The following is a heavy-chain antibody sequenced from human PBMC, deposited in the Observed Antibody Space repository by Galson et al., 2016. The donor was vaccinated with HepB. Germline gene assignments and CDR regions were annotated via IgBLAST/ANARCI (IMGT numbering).Heavy chain of an antibody. CDR3: ASRRGDDFLYYGMDV. CDR2: ISSSSSYI. D-gene: IGHD3-3*01. J-gene: IGHJ6*02. CDR1: GFAFSGSS. V-gene: IGHV3-21*01. Sequence: SLRLSCAASGFAFSGSSMNWVRQAPGKGLEWVSSISSSSSYIYYADSVQGRFTISRDNAKNSLYRQMDSLRAEDTAVYYCASRRGDDFLYYGMDVWGQGTTVTVSS.